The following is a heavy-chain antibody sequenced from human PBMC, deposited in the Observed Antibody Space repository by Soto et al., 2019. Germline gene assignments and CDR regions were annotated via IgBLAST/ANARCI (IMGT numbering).Heavy chain of an antibody. D-gene: IGHD6-6*01. Sequence: VQLAESGGGLAQPGGSLRLSCAASGFTLSGYAMDWVRQAPGKGLEYVSGISSNLVGTYYANSVQGRFTISSDNSTNTVHLQMGTLKSQDMAVYYCARRARPHFYFLDVSCKGNTATV. V-gene: IGHV3-64*01. CDR3: ARRARPHFYFLDV. CDR2: ISSNLVGT. CDR1: GFTLSGYA. J-gene: IGHJ6*03.